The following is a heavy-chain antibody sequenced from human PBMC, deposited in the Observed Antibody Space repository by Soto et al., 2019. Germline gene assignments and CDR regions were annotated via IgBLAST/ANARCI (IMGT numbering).Heavy chain of an antibody. CDR3: ARHGDSDYYDSSGYYTTFDY. CDR1: GGSISSSSYY. V-gene: IGHV4-39*01. J-gene: IGHJ4*02. D-gene: IGHD3-22*01. CDR2: IYYSGST. Sequence: SETLSLTCTVSGGSISSSSYYWGWIRQPPGKGLEWIGSIYYSGSTYYNPSLKSRVTISVDTSKNQFSLKLSSVTAADTAVYYCARHGDSDYYDSSGYYTTFDYWGQGTLVTVSS.